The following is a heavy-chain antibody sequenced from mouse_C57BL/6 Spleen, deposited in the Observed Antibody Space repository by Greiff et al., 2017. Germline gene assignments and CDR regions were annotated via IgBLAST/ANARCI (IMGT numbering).Heavy chain of an antibody. CDR3: TTGGTTVALDY. Sequence: VQLQQSGAELVRPGASVKLSCTASGFNIKDDYMHWVKQRPEQGLEWIGWIDPENGDTEYASKFQGKATITADTSSNTAYLQLSSLTSEDTAVYYCTTGGTTVALDYWGQGTTLTVSS. D-gene: IGHD1-1*01. CDR2: IDPENGDT. CDR1: GFNIKDDY. J-gene: IGHJ2*01. V-gene: IGHV14-4*01.